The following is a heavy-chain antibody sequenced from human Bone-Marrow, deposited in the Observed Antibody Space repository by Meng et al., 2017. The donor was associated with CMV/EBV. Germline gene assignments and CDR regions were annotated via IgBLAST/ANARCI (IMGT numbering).Heavy chain of an antibody. V-gene: IGHV3-69-1*01. CDR3: VRSNNFEY. D-gene: IGHD1/OR15-1a*01. J-gene: IGHJ4*02. Sequence: GGSLRLSCAASGFTFSDYYMNWVRQAPGKGLEWVSSISSSSTIYYADSVKGRFTISRDNAKDSLYLQMTSLRAEDTAVYFCVRSNNFEYWGQGTLVTVSS. CDR2: ISSSSTI. CDR1: GFTFSDYY.